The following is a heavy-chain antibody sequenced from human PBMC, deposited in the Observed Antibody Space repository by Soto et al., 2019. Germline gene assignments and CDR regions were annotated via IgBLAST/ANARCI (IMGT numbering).Heavy chain of an antibody. Sequence: QVQLQQWGAGLLKPSETLSLTCAVSGGSFSGYYWSWIRQPPGQGLEWIGEINRSGGTNYNPSLKSRVTISVDTSKNQFSLKLSSVTAADTAVYYCARGGKSVIFMQGYDFDYWGQGTLVPVSS. CDR2: INRSGGT. CDR1: GGSFSGYY. J-gene: IGHJ4*02. D-gene: IGHD5-12*01. V-gene: IGHV4-34*01. CDR3: ARGGKSVIFMQGYDFDY.